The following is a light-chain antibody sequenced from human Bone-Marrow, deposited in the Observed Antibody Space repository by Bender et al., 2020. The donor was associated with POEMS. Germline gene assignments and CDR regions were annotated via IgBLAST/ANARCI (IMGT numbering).Light chain of an antibody. V-gene: IGLV2-11*01. J-gene: IGLJ1*01. Sequence: QSALTQPASVSGSPGQSIAISCTGTSSDVGNYNSVSWYQQHPGKAPKVMIYDVSERPSGVPDRFSGSKSGNTASLTVSGLQAADEADYYCCSYAGSYSFVFGTGTRVTVL. CDR3: CSYAGSYSFV. CDR2: DVS. CDR1: SSDVGNYNS.